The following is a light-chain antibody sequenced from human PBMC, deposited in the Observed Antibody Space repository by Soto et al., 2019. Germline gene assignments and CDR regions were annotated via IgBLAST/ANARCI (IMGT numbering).Light chain of an antibody. CDR2: GVT. CDR1: NSDIGGYNS. Sequence: QSALTQPASVSGSPGQSITISCTGSNSDIGGYNSVSWYQQHPGKAPKLLIFGVTNRPSGVSDRFSGSKSGNTASLTISALLAEDEADYYCTSYTSVTIVVFGGGTKLTVL. V-gene: IGLV2-14*01. CDR3: TSYTSVTIVV. J-gene: IGLJ2*01.